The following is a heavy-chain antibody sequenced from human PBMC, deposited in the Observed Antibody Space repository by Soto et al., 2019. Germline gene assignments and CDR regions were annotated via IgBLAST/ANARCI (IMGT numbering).Heavy chain of an antibody. CDR3: ARAGYSSGWYPYYYYGMDV. CDR2: IYYSGST. CDR1: GGSISSGDYY. V-gene: IGHV4-30-4*01. D-gene: IGHD6-19*01. Sequence: QVQLQESGPGLVKPSQTLSLTCTVSGGSISSGDYYWRWIRQPPGKGLEWIGYIYYSGSTYYNPSLKSRFTISVDTSKIQYSLKLSSVTAADTAVYYCARAGYSSGWYPYYYYGMDVWGQGTTVTVSS. J-gene: IGHJ6*02.